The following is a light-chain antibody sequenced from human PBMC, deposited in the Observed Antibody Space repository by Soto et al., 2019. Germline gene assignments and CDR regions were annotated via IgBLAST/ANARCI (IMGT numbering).Light chain of an antibody. CDR2: GAS. CDR3: QHYINWPRT. CDR1: QSVSNH. Sequence: EVVMTQSPATLSVSPGEGATLSCRASQSVSNHLAWYQQRPGQAPRVLISGASTRATGIPARFSGSGSGTEFTLTISSLQSEDCALYYCQHYINWPRTFGQGTKVEIK. V-gene: IGKV3-15*01. J-gene: IGKJ1*01.